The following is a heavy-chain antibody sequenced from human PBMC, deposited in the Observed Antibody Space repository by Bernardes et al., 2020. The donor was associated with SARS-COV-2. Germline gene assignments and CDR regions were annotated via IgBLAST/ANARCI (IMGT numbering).Heavy chain of an antibody. D-gene: IGHD3-22*01. CDR3: ARGGYYYDSSGYQINWFDP. CDR2: IIPIFGTA. J-gene: IGHJ5*02. CDR1: GGTFSSYA. V-gene: IGHV1-69*13. Sequence: SVKVSCKASGGTFSSYAINWVRQAPGQGLEWMGRIIPIFGTANYAQKFQGRVTITADESTSTAYMELSSLRSEDTAVYYCARGGYYYDSSGYQINWFDPWGQGTLVTVSS.